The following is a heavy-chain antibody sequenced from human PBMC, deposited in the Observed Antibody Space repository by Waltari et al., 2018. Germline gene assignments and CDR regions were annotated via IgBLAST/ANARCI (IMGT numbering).Heavy chain of an antibody. CDR2: ISWNGGSI. J-gene: IGHJ4*02. CDR3: AKGSFVSWTGYFDC. CDR1: GFTIDDYA. Sequence: EVQLVESGGGLVQPGRSLRLSCAASGFTIDDYAMHWVRPDPGKGLEWVPGISWNGGSIGHAGSVKGRFTISRDNDKNSLYLQMNSLRAEDMALYYCAKGSFVSWTGYFDCWGQGTLVTVSS. V-gene: IGHV3-9*03. D-gene: IGHD3-3*01.